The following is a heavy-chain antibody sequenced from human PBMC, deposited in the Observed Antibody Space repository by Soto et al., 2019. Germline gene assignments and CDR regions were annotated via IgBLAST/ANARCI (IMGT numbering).Heavy chain of an antibody. Sequence: ASVKVSCKASGYTFTGYYMHWVRQAPGQGLEWMGWIIPNSGGTNYAQKFQGRVTITGDKSTSTAYMELSSLRSEDTAVYYCARDSATPFDYWGQGTLVTVSS. D-gene: IGHD2-15*01. V-gene: IGHV1-2*02. CDR1: GYTFTGYY. CDR2: IIPNSGGT. CDR3: ARDSATPFDY. J-gene: IGHJ4*02.